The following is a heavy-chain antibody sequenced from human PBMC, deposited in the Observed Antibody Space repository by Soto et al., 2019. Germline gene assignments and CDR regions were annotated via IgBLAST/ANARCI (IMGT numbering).Heavy chain of an antibody. Sequence: RVSCADSGLTLSDYYMSWIRQAPGKGLEWVSYISSSSSYTNYADSVKGRFTISRDNAKNSLYLQMNSLRAEDTAVYYCARAATAYDALDIWGKGAMV. V-gene: IGHV3-11*06. D-gene: IGHD5-18*01. J-gene: IGHJ3*02. CDR3: ARAATAYDALDI. CDR1: GLTLSDYY. CDR2: ISSSSSYT.